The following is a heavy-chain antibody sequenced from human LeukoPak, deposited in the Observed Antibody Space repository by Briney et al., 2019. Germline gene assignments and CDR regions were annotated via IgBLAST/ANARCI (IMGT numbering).Heavy chain of an antibody. J-gene: IGHJ3*02. D-gene: IGHD5-18*01. CDR1: GYTFTDYY. Sequence: ASVKVSCKTSGYTFTDYYMHWVRQAPGQGLEWMAWINPNSGDTNYEYKSHGRVTMTRDTSISTAYMELSGLTSDDTAVYYCARGGNSRRDAFDIWGQGTMVTVSS. CDR2: INPNSGDT. V-gene: IGHV1-2*02. CDR3: ARGGNSRRDAFDI.